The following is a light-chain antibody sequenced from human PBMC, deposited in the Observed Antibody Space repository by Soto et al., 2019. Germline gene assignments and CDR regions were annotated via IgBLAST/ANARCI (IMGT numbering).Light chain of an antibody. CDR1: SSDVGGYNY. CDR2: EVS. J-gene: IGLJ2*01. CDR3: SSFAGNNNLV. Sequence: QSALTQPPSASGSPGQSVTISCTGTSSDVGGYNYVSWYQQHPGKAPKLMISEVSKRPSGVPDRFSGSKSGNTASLTVSGLPAEAEDDYYCSSFAGNNNLVFGGGTKVTVL. V-gene: IGLV2-8*01.